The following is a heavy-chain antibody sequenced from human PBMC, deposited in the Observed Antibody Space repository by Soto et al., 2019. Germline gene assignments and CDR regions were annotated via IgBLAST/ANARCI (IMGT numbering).Heavy chain of an antibody. V-gene: IGHV1-2*04. CDR2: INPNSGGT. CDR3: AIDLTSESTYDY. CDR1: GYTFTGYY. J-gene: IGHJ4*02. Sequence: ASVKVSCKASGYTFTGYYMHWVRQAPGQGLEWMGWINPNSGGTNYAQKFQGWVTMTRDTSISTAYMELSRLRSDDTAVYYCAIDLTSESTYDYWGQGTLVTVSS.